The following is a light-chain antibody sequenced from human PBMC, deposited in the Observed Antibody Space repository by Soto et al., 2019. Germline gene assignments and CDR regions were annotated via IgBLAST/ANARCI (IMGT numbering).Light chain of an antibody. CDR2: DNN. CDR3: GTWDSSLSAHYV. J-gene: IGLJ1*01. V-gene: IGLV1-51*01. CDR1: SSNIGNNY. Sequence: SVLTQPPSVSAAPGQKVTISCSGSSSNIGNNYVSWYQQLPGTAPKLLIYDNNKRPSGIPDRFSGSKSGTSATLGITGLQTGDEADYYCGTWDSSLSAHYVFGTGTKV.